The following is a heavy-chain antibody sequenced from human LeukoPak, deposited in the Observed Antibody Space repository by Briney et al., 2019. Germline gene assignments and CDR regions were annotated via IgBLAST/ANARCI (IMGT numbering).Heavy chain of an antibody. J-gene: IGHJ3*02. CDR1: GFTFTSSA. CDR3: ARVMPSGYDRAFDI. D-gene: IGHD3-3*01. V-gene: IGHV1-58*02. CDR2: IVVGSGNT. Sequence: SVKVSCKASGFTFTSSAMQCVRQARGQRLEWIGWIVVGSGNTNYAQKFQERVTITRDMSTSTAYMELSSLRSEDTAVYYCARVMPSGYDRAFDIWGQGTMVTVSS.